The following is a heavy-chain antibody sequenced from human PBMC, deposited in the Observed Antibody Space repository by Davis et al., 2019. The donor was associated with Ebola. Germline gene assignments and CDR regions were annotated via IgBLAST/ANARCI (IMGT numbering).Heavy chain of an antibody. V-gene: IGHV1-2*02. CDR2: INPNSGGT. Sequence: ASVKVSCKASGYTFTGYYMHWVRQAPGQGLEWMGWINPNSGGTNYAQKLQGRVTMTTDTSTSTAYMELRSLRSDDTAVYYCARDFRFIAAAGEYYYYGMDVWGQGTTVTVSS. CDR3: ARDFRFIAAAGEYYYYGMDV. D-gene: IGHD6-13*01. CDR1: GYTFTGYY. J-gene: IGHJ6*02.